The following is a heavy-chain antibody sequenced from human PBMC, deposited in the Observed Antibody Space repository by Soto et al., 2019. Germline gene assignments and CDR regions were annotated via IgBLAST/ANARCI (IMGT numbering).Heavy chain of an antibody. CDR2: ITNSGTPI. J-gene: IGHJ5*01. CDR1: GCAYIGYG. V-gene: IGHV3-48*03. CDR3: TRAHEVAWFDS. D-gene: IGHD2-15*01. Sequence: GGCLRLSGAAAGCAYIGYGMNWDRQAPGKGLQWVAYITNSGTPIYSADSVKGRFTISRDNDKNSLYLQMNNLRAEDTATYYCTRAHEVAWFDSWGLGTLVTVSS.